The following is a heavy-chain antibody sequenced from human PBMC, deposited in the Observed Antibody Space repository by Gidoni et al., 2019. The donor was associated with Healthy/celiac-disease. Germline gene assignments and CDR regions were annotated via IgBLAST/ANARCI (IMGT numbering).Heavy chain of an antibody. V-gene: IGHV3-23*01. CDR2: ISGSGGST. CDR1: GFPLSSYA. CDR3: AKENDFSLYGMDV. Sequence: EVQLLESGGGLVQPGGALRLSCAASGFPLSSYAMCWVRQAPGTGLAWVSAISGSGGSTYYADSVKGRFTISRDNSKNTLYLQMNSLRAEDTAVYYCAKENDFSLYGMDVWGQGTTVTVSS. D-gene: IGHD3-16*01. J-gene: IGHJ6*02.